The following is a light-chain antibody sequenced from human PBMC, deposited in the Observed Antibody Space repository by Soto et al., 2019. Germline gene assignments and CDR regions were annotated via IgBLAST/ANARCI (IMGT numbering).Light chain of an antibody. CDR2: DNN. CDR1: SSNIGNNY. Sequence: QSVLTQPPSVSAAPGQMVTISCSGSSSNIGNNYVSWYQQLPGTAPKLLIYDNNKRPSGIPDRFSGSKSGTSATLGITGLQTGDEADYYCGTWDSSLSALYVFGTGTKLTVL. V-gene: IGLV1-51*01. CDR3: GTWDSSLSALYV. J-gene: IGLJ1*01.